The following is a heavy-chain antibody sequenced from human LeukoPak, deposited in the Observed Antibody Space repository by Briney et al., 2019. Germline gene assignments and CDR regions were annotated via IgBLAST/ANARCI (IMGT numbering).Heavy chain of an antibody. Sequence: GGSLRPSCAASGSTFSSYSMNWVRQAPGKGLEWVSSISSSSSYIYYADSVKGRFTISRDNAKNSLYLQMNSLRAEDTAVYYCARDRGEGFDPWGQGTLVTVSS. CDR3: ARDRGEGFDP. D-gene: IGHD4-17*01. V-gene: IGHV3-21*01. CDR1: GSTFSSYS. CDR2: ISSSSSYI. J-gene: IGHJ5*02.